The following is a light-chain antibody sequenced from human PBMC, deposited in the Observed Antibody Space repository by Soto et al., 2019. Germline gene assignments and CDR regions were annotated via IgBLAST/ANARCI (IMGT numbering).Light chain of an antibody. J-gene: IGLJ1*01. Sequence: SALTQPASVSGSPAQSITISCTGTSSDVGGYDYVSWYQQHPGRAPKLMIYEVSNRPSGVSNRFSGSKSGNTASLTISGLQAEDDADYYCSSYTSTNTYVFATGTKLTVL. CDR2: EVS. CDR1: SSDVGGYDY. V-gene: IGLV2-14*01. CDR3: SSYTSTNTYV.